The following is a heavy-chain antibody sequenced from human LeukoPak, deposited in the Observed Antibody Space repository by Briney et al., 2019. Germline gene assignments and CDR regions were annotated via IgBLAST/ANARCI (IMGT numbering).Heavy chain of an antibody. CDR1: GGSISSYY. CDR3: ASVTSSSRSAYYYYYMDV. V-gene: IGHV4-4*07. D-gene: IGHD6-13*01. CDR2: IYTSGST. J-gene: IGHJ6*03. Sequence: KPSETLSLTCTVSGGSISSYYWSWIRQPAGKGLEWIGRIYTSGSTNYNPSLKSRVTMSVDTSKNQFSLKLSSVTAADTAVYYCASVTSSSRSAYYYYYMDVWGKGTTVTVSS.